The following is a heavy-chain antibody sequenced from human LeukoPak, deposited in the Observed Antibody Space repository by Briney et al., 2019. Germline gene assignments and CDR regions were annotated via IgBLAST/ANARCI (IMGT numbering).Heavy chain of an antibody. CDR1: RYTFTGYY. Sequence: GASVKVSCKASRYTFTGYYMHWVRRAPGQGLECMVWINPNSGGTNYAQKFQGRVTMTRDTSIITAYIELSRLRSDDTAVYYCARVGDSSGYYYPFDYWGQGTLVTVSS. CDR3: ARVGDSSGYYYPFDY. V-gene: IGHV1-2*02. J-gene: IGHJ4*02. D-gene: IGHD3-22*01. CDR2: INPNSGGT.